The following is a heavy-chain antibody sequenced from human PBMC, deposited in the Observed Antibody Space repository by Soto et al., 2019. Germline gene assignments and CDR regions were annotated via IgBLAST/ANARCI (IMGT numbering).Heavy chain of an antibody. V-gene: IGHV3-23*01. CDR2: ISSSGGST. Sequence: GGSLRLSCAASAFTFSSYAMSWVRQAPGKGLEWVSGISSSGGSTYYADSVKGRFTISRDNSKTTLYLQMNSLRAEDTAVYYCAKAVPAWFVPWGQGTLVTVSS. D-gene: IGHD2-2*01. CDR1: AFTFSSYA. CDR3: AKAVPAWFVP. J-gene: IGHJ5*02.